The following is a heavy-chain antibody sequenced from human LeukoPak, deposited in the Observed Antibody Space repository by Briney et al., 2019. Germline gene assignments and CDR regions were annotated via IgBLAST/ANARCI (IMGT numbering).Heavy chain of an antibody. V-gene: IGHV3-9*01. J-gene: IGHJ4*02. CDR2: ISWNSGSI. Sequence: PGGSLRLSCAASGFTFDDYAMHWVRQAPGKGLEWVSGISWNSGSIGYADSVKGRFTISGDNAKNSLYLQMNSLRAEDTALYYCAKGGDFMIVRTFSDYWGQGTLVTVSS. CDR1: GFTFDDYA. D-gene: IGHD3-22*01. CDR3: AKGGDFMIVRTFSDY.